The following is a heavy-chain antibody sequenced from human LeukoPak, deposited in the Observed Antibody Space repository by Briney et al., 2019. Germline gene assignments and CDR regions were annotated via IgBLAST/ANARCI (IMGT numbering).Heavy chain of an antibody. J-gene: IGHJ4*02. D-gene: IGHD6-13*01. CDR2: ISGNGGST. CDR3: ARAIVAWSSSWVFFDY. V-gene: IGHV3-64*01. CDR1: GYTFSSYA. Sequence: GGCLRLSRAASGYTFSSYAMHWVREAPGKGLEFVSDISGNGGSTYYANSVRDRFTISRDNSENTLYLQMHSLRAEDTAVYYCARAIVAWSSSWVFFDYWGQGTLVTVSS.